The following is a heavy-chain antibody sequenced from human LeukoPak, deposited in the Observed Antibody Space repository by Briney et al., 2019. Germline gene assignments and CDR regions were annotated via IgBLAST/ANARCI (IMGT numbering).Heavy chain of an antibody. CDR1: GFSFSRYN. Sequence: GGSLRLSCAASGFSFSRYNMNWVRQAPGKGLEWVSSISSSPSYIYYADSVKGRFTISRDNSKNTLYLQMNSLRAEDTAVYYCAKDYSKTSYYGSGTYYRPNWFDPWGQGTLVTVSS. D-gene: IGHD3-10*01. J-gene: IGHJ5*02. CDR2: ISSSPSYI. V-gene: IGHV3-21*01. CDR3: AKDYSKTSYYGSGTYYRPNWFDP.